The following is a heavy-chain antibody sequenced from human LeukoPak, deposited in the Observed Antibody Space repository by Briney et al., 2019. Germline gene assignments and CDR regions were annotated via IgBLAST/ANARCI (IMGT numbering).Heavy chain of an antibody. CDR2: IKSDGSNT. CDR3: ARAILTPGGATVTRYFDY. Sequence: GGSLRLSCAASGFTFSSYWMHWVRHAPGKGLVWVSRIKSDGSNTNYADSVKGRFTISRDNAKNTLYLQMNSLRAEDTAVYYCARAILTPGGATVTRYFDYWGLGTLVTVSS. D-gene: IGHD4-17*01. V-gene: IGHV3-74*01. CDR1: GFTFSSYW. J-gene: IGHJ4*02.